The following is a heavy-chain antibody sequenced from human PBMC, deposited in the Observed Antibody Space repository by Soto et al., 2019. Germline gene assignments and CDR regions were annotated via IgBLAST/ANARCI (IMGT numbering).Heavy chain of an antibody. Sequence: QGQLVQCGTEVKKPGSSVTDACKASGGPYSKYSISWVRQAPGQGLEWMGRIIPIFDITNYAQKFQGRVTITADKSTSTVYMDLSSLRSEDTVVYYCARSLLGDYYDSDGLDNWGQGTLVTVSS. J-gene: IGHJ4*02. V-gene: IGHV1-69*02. D-gene: IGHD3-22*01. CDR3: ARSLLGDYYDSDGLDN. CDR2: IIPIFDIT. CDR1: GGPYSKYS.